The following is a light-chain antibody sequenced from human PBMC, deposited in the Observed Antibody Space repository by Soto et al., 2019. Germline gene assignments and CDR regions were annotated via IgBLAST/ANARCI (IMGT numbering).Light chain of an antibody. CDR2: GAS. CDR3: HQYDSWT. J-gene: IGKJ1*01. V-gene: IGKV3-20*01. CDR1: QSVSNSY. Sequence: EIVLTQSPGTLSLSPGERATLSCRASQSVSNSYLAWYQHKPGQAPRLLIYGASTRATGIPARFSGSGSETEFTLTITSLQSEDFAVYYCHQYDSWTFGQGTKVDIK.